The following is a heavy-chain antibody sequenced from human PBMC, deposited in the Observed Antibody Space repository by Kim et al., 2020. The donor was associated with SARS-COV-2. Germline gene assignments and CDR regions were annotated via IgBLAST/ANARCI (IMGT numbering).Heavy chain of an antibody. J-gene: IGHJ4*02. Sequence: SETLSLTCTVSGGSISSYYWSWIRQPPGKGLEWIGYIYYSGSTNYNPSLKSRVTISVDTSKNQFSLKLSSVTAADTAVYYCARRGYFDYWGQGTLVTVSS. CDR3: ARRGYFDY. CDR2: IYYSGST. V-gene: IGHV4-59*08. CDR1: GGSISSYY.